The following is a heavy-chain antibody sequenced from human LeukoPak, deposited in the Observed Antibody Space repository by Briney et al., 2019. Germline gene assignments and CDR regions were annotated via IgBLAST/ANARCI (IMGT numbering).Heavy chain of an antibody. CDR2: ISSSSSYI. D-gene: IGHD1-26*01. CDR1: GFTFSSYS. CDR3: AKSWGGGSYSAFDI. Sequence: GGSLRLSCAASGFTFSSYSMNWVRQAPGKGLEWVSSISSSSSYIYYADSVKGRFTISRDNAKNSLYLQMNSLRAEDTAVYYCAKSWGGGSYSAFDIWGQGTMVTVSS. J-gene: IGHJ3*02. V-gene: IGHV3-21*01.